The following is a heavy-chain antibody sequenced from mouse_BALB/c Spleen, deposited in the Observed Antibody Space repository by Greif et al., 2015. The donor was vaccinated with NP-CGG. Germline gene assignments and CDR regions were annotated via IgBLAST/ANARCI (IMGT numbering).Heavy chain of an antibody. D-gene: IGHD1-1*01. V-gene: IGHV3-2*02. J-gene: IGHJ4*01. CDR2: ISYSGST. CDR1: GYSITSDYA. Sequence: QSGPGLVKPSQSLSLTCTVTGYSITSDYAWNWIRQFPGNKLEWMGYISYSGSTSYNPSLKSRISITRDTSKNQFFLQLNSVTTEDTATYYCARRGLLRDAMDYWGQGTSVTVSS. CDR3: ARRGLLRDAMDY.